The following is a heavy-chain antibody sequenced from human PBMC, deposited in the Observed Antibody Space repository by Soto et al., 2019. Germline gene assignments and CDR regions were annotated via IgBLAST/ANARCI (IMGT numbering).Heavy chain of an antibody. Sequence: SETLSLTCTVSGGSISSGDYYWSWIRQPPGKGLEWIGYIYYSGSTYYNPSLKSRVTISVDTSKNQFSLKLSSVTAADTAVYYCARATRLYGDFKYYFDYWGQGTLVTVSS. CDR2: IYYSGST. V-gene: IGHV4-30-4*01. D-gene: IGHD4-17*01. CDR3: ARATRLYGDFKYYFDY. J-gene: IGHJ4*02. CDR1: GGSISSGDYY.